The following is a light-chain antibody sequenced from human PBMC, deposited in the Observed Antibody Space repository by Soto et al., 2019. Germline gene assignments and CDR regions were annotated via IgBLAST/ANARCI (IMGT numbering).Light chain of an antibody. CDR1: QSISNW. J-gene: IGKJ1*01. CDR3: QQYNTYSGT. CDR2: KAS. V-gene: IGKV1-5*03. Sequence: DIQMTQSPSTLSASVGDRVTITCRASQSISNWLAWYQQKPGKAPKLLIYKASSLESGVPSRFSGSGSGTEFTLTISGLQPDDFATYYGQQYNTYSGTFGQGTKVEI.